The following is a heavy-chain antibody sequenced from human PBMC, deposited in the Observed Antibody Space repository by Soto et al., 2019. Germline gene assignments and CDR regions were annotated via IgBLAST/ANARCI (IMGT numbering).Heavy chain of an antibody. CDR1: GFTFNDYS. Sequence: EVQLVESGGDLVQPGGSLRLSCAASGFTFNDYSMTWMRQAPGRGLEWVANIKKDGLEKYYVESVRGRFVISRDNAKNSLYLQMNSLRVEDTAVYYCARHTWWHFYLGQGTLVTVSS. J-gene: IGHJ4*02. CDR2: IKKDGLEK. V-gene: IGHV3-7*04. D-gene: IGHD2-8*02. CDR3: ARHTWWHFY.